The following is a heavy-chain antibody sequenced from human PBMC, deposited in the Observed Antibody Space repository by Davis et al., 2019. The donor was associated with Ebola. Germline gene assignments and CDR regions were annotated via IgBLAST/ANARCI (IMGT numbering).Heavy chain of an antibody. Sequence: GESLKISCAASEFTFSMYAMHWVRQAPGKGLEWVAVISYDGSNKYYADSVKGRFTISRDNSKNTLYLQMNSLRAEDTAVYYCAKEEDDFWSGSPSWGQGTLVTVSS. CDR2: ISYDGSNK. CDR1: EFTFSMYA. V-gene: IGHV3-30-3*01. D-gene: IGHD3-3*01. CDR3: AKEEDDFWSGSPS. J-gene: IGHJ5*02.